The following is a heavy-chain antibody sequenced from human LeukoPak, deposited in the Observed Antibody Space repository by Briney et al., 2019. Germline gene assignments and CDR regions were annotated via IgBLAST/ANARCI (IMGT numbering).Heavy chain of an antibody. CDR3: ARGRGYYYDSSGYYYSAFDI. CDR2: INPNSGGT. D-gene: IGHD3-22*01. CDR1: GYTFTGYY. V-gene: IGHV1-2*02. Sequence: RASVKVSCKASGYTFTGYYMHWVRQAPGQGLEWMGWINPNSGGTNYAQKFQGRVTMTRDTSISTAYMELSRLRSDDTAVYYCARGRGYYYDSSGYYYSAFDIWGQGTMVTVSS. J-gene: IGHJ3*02.